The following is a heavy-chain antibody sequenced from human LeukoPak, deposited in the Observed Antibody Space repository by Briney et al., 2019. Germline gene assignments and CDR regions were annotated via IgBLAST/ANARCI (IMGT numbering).Heavy chain of an antibody. D-gene: IGHD5-18*01. CDR2: ISYDGSNK. V-gene: IGHV3-30*04. J-gene: IGHJ4*02. Sequence: PGGSLRLSCAASGFTFSSYAMHWVRQAPGKGLEWVAVISYDGSNKYYADSVEGRFTISRDNSKNTLYLQMNSLRAEDTAVYYCARERYSYGYKFDYWGQGTLVTVSS. CDR3: ARERYSYGYKFDY. CDR1: GFTFSSYA.